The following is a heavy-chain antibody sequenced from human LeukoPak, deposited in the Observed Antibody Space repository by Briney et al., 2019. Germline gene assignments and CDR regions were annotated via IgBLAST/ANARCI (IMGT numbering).Heavy chain of an antibody. CDR3: AKDEELDQYYFDY. CDR2: ISWNSGSI. V-gene: IGHV3-9*01. J-gene: IGHJ4*02. D-gene: IGHD1-26*01. CDR1: GFTFDDYA. Sequence: GGSLRLSCAASGFTFDDYAMHWVRQAPGKGLEWVSGISWNSGSIGYADSVKGRFTISRDNAKNSLYLQMNSLRAEDTALYYCAKDEELDQYYFDYWGQGTLVTVSS.